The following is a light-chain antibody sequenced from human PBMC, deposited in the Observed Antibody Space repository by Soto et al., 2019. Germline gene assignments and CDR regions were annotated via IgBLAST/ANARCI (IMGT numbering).Light chain of an antibody. CDR2: DAS. Sequence: IQMTQYPSTLSASVGDSVTITCRASQNIRNWLAWYQQKPGKAPKLLIYDASSLESGVPSGFSGSGSGTEFTLTISSLQPDDLATYYCQQYDSYSAAFGQGTKVDIK. CDR3: QQYDSYSAA. V-gene: IGKV1-5*01. CDR1: QNIRNW. J-gene: IGKJ1*01.